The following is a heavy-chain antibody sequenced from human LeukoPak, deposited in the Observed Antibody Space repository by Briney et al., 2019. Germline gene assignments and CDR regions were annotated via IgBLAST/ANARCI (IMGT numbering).Heavy chain of an antibody. Sequence: GGSLRLSCAASGFSISNDWMSWVRQAPGKGLEWVARVKSRSAGETTDYAAPVKGRFTISRDDSKNTLYLQMNSLKTEDTAVYYCTLIQGWGSGSYYRDFWGQGSLVTVSS. J-gene: IGHJ4*02. V-gene: IGHV3-15*01. CDR1: GFSISNDW. D-gene: IGHD3-10*01. CDR2: VKSRSAGETT. CDR3: TLIQGWGSGSYYRDF.